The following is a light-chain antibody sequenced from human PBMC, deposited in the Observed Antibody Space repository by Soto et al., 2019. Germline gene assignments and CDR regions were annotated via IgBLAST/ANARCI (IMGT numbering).Light chain of an antibody. J-gene: IGLJ2*01. V-gene: IGLV2-23*01. CDR1: SSDVGSYNL. CDR2: EGS. CDR3: CSYAGSSTVV. Sequence: QSALTQPASVSGSPGQSITISCTGTSSDVGSYNLVSWYQQHPGKAPKLMIYEGSKRPSGVSNRFSGSKSGNTASLTISRLQAEHEADYYCCSYAGSSTVVFGGGTKLTVL.